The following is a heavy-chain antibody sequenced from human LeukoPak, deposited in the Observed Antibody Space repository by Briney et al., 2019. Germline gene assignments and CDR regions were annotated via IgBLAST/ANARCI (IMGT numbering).Heavy chain of an antibody. CDR3: ARTYLWLFDY. D-gene: IGHD5-18*01. J-gene: IGHJ4*02. V-gene: IGHV4-39*07. CDR2: IYHSGST. CDR1: GGSISSSSYY. Sequence: ASETLSLTCTVSGGSISSSSYYWGWIRQPPGKGLEWIGSIYHSGSTYYNPSLKSRVTISVDTSKNQFSLKLSSVTAADTAVYYCARTYLWLFDYWGQGTLVTVSS.